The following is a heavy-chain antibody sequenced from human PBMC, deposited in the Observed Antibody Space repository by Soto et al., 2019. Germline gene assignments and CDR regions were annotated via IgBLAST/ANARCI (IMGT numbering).Heavy chain of an antibody. D-gene: IGHD6-6*01. V-gene: IGHV3-49*03. J-gene: IGHJ6*02. CDR2: IRSKAYGGTT. CDR1: GFTFGDYA. Sequence: PGGSLRLSCTASGFTFGDYAMSWFRQAPGKGLEWVGFIRSKAYGGTTEYAASVKGRFTISRDDSKSIAYLQMNSLKTEDTAVYYCTRDQSIAARQDYYYGMDVWGQGTTVTVSS. CDR3: TRDQSIAARQDYYYGMDV.